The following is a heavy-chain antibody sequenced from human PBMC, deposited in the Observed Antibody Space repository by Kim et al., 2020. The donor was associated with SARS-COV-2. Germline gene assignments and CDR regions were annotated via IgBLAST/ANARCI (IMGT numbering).Heavy chain of an antibody. V-gene: IGHV3-23*01. Sequence: DYVKGRFTISRDNSKNTLYLQMNSLRAEDTAVYYCAKVFFPSAILGYFDYWGQGTLVTVSS. J-gene: IGHJ4*02. CDR3: AKVFFPSAILGYFDY. D-gene: IGHD2-2*02.